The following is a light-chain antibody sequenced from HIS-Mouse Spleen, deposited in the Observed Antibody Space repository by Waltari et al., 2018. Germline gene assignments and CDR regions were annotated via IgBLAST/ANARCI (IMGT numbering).Light chain of an antibody. V-gene: IGLV2-11*01. CDR2: DVS. J-gene: IGLJ1*01. Sequence: QSALTQPRSVSGSPGPSVTISCTGTRSDVGGSNYVSWYQQHPGKAPKLMIYDVSKRPSGVPDRFSGSKSGNTASLTISGLQAEDEADYYCCSYAGSYTYVFGTGTKVTVL. CDR3: CSYAGSYTYV. CDR1: RSDVGGSNY.